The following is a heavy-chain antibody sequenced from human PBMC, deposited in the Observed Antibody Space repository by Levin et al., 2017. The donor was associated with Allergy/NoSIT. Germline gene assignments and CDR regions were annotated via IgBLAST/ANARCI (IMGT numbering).Heavy chain of an antibody. J-gene: IGHJ4*02. CDR1: GFTFRSYA. CDR2: ISGSGGST. Sequence: SCAASGFTFRSYAMSWVRQAPGKGLEWVSGISGSGGSTYYADSVEGRFTISRDNSKNTLYLQMNSLRAEDTAVYYCAKDLGYCSGGSCYNAVDYWGQGTLVTVSS. CDR3: AKDLGYCSGGSCYNAVDY. D-gene: IGHD2-15*01. V-gene: IGHV3-23*01.